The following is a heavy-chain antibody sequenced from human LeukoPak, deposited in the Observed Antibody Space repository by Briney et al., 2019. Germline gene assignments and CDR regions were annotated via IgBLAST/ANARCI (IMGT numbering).Heavy chain of an antibody. Sequence: GGSLRLSCAASGFTSSNAWMSWVRQAPGKGLEWVGRIKSKTDGGTTDYAAPVKGRFTISRDDSKNTLYLQMNSLKTEDTAVYYCTTDSRDNYCGGDCYYSYYFDYWGQGTLVTVSS. CDR1: GFTSSNAW. CDR3: TTDSRDNYCGGDCYYSYYFDY. J-gene: IGHJ4*02. D-gene: IGHD2-21*02. V-gene: IGHV3-15*01. CDR2: IKSKTDGGTT.